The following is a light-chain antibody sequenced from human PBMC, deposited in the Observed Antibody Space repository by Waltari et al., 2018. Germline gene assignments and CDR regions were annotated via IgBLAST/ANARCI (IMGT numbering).Light chain of an antibody. CDR3: QQSYRAPRVT. J-gene: IGKJ1*01. CDR1: QSIANY. CDR2: TAS. V-gene: IGKV1-39*01. Sequence: DIQMTQSPPSLSASVGDRVSITCRANQSIANYLSWYQQKPGKAPKLLIYTASTLQSGVPSRFSGSGSGRDFTLTISSLQPEDFATYYCQQSYRAPRVTFGQGTKV.